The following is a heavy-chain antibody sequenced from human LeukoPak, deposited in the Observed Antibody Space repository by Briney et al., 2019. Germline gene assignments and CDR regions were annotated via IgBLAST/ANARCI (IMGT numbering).Heavy chain of an antibody. CDR2: ISSSSSYI. V-gene: IGHV3-21*01. CDR3: ASHYCSSTSCYSPGIDY. J-gene: IGHJ4*02. Sequence: GGSLRLSCAASGFTFSASDMNWVRQTPGKGLEWVSSISSSSSYIYYADSVKGRFTISRDNAKNSLYLQMNSLRAEDTAVYYCASHYCSSTSCYSPGIDYWGQGTLVTVSS. CDR1: GFTFSASD. D-gene: IGHD2-2*01.